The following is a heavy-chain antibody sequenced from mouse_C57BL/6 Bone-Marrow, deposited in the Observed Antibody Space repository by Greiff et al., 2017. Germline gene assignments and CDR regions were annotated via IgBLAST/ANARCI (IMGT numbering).Heavy chain of an antibody. CDR2: INPNYGTT. CDR1: GYSFTDYN. Sequence: ESGPELVKPGASVKISCKASGYSFTDYNMNWVKQSNGKSLEWIGVINPNYGTTSYNQKFKGKATLTVDQSSSTAYMQLNSLTSEDSAVYYCARWAHYYGTDYFDYWGQGTTLTVSS. J-gene: IGHJ2*01. CDR3: ARWAHYYGTDYFDY. D-gene: IGHD1-1*01. V-gene: IGHV1-39*01.